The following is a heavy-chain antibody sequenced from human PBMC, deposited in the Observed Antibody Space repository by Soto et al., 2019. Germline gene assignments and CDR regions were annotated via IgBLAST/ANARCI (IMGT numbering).Heavy chain of an antibody. V-gene: IGHV3-66*01. Sequence: PGGSLRLSCAASGFIVSTSYMNWVRQAPGKGLEWVSAIYTGGGAYYADSVKGRFTISRDDSKNTVYLQMNSLRAEDTAVYYCARDSYSVYWGQGTLVTVSS. CDR2: IYTGGGA. J-gene: IGHJ4*02. CDR1: GFIVSTSY. CDR3: ARDSYSVY. D-gene: IGHD1-26*01.